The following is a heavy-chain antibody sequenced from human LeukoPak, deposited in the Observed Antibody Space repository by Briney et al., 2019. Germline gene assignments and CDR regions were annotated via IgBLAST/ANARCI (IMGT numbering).Heavy chain of an antibody. CDR1: GFTFSSHA. D-gene: IGHD2-15*01. J-gene: IGHJ6*03. CDR2: ISGSGGST. V-gene: IGHV3-23*01. CDR3: AKWDNIVVSNRPNYYYYMDV. Sequence: GGSLRLSCAASGFTFSSHAMSWVRQAPGKGLEWVSAISGSGGSTYYADSVKGRFTISRDNSKNTLYPQMNSLRAEDTAVYYCAKWDNIVVSNRPNYYYYMDVWGKGTTVTVSS.